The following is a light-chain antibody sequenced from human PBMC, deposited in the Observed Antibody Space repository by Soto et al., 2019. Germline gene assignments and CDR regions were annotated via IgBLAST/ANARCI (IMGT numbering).Light chain of an antibody. CDR2: DVN. V-gene: IGLV2-8*01. CDR3: TSYAGVNAFYV. Sequence: QSALTQPPSASGSPGQSVTISCTGTSSDVGGYIYVSWYQQHPGKAPKLIIYDVNKRPSGVPDRFAGSKSGNTASLTISGLHAEDEVDFYCTSYAGVNAFYVFGSGTKVTIL. J-gene: IGLJ1*01. CDR1: SSDVGGYIY.